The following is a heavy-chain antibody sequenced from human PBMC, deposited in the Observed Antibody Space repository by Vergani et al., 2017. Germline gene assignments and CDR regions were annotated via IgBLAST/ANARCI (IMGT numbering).Heavy chain of an antibody. CDR2: IYYTGST. CDR3: ARTESFILRYFHWAL. D-gene: IGHD3-9*01. CDR1: GGSISSYY. Sequence: QVQLQESGPGLVKPSETLSLTCTVSGGSISSYYWTWIRQPPGKGLEWIGNIYYTGSTNYNPSLQSRVTISVDTSKNQFSLEVTSVTAADTAIYFCARTESFILRYFHWALWGQGTLVTVSS. J-gene: IGHJ4*02. V-gene: IGHV4-59*08.